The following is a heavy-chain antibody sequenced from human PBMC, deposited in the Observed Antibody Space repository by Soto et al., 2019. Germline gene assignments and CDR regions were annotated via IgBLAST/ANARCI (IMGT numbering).Heavy chain of an antibody. CDR2: IRNDGSDK. V-gene: IGHV3-33*01. CDR3: ARAPRMAPFDI. J-gene: IGHJ3*02. Sequence: PWGSLRLSCAASGFIFSPYGIHWVRQAPGKGLEWVALIRNDGSDKYYAESVTGRFTISRDNSKNTVYLQMNSLRAEDAALYFCARAPRMAPFDIWGQGTMVTVSS. CDR1: GFIFSPYG.